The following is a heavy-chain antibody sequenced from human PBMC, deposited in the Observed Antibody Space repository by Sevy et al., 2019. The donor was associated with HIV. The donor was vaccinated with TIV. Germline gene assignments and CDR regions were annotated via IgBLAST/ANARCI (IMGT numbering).Heavy chain of an antibody. CDR2: ICGEDSST. CDR3: AKHVAASCYSGLHY. Sequence: GGSLRLSCAASGLTFNNYAMSWVRQAPGKGLEWVSGICGEDSSTKYAGSVKGRVTVSSDSLRSTLNLEMNHLRAEDTAIYYCAKHVAASCYSGLHYWGQGTLVTVSS. D-gene: IGHD2-15*01. J-gene: IGHJ4*02. CDR1: GLTFNNYA. V-gene: IGHV3-23*01.